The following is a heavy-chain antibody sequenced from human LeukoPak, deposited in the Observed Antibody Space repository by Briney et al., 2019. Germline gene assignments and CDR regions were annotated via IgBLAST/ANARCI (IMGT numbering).Heavy chain of an antibody. CDR2: IYYSGST. J-gene: IGHJ3*02. D-gene: IGHD2-8*01. CDR3: ARYLRTSWMDAFDI. V-gene: IGHV4-39*01. Sequence: SETLSLTCTVSGGSISSSSYYWGWIRQPPGKGLEWIGSIYYSGSTYYNPSLKSRVTISVDTSKNQFSLKLSSVTAADTAVYCCARYLRTSWMDAFDIWGQGTMVTVSS. CDR1: GGSISSSSYY.